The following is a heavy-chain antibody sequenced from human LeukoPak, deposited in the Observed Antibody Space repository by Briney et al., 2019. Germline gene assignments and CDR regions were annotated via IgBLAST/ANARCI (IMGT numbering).Heavy chain of an antibody. D-gene: IGHD3-22*01. CDR3: ARDWGYYDSSGYSLFDY. Sequence: GASVKVSCKASGYTFISYGISWVRQAPGQGLEWMGWISAYNGNTNYAQKLQGRVAMTTDTSTSTAYMELRSLRSDDTAVYYCARDWGYYDSSGYSLFDYWGQGTLVTVSS. CDR2: ISAYNGNT. V-gene: IGHV1-18*01. J-gene: IGHJ4*02. CDR1: GYTFISYG.